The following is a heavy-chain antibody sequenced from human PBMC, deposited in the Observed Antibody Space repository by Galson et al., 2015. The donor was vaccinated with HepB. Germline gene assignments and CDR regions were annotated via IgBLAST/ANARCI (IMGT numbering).Heavy chain of an antibody. Sequence: SLRLSCAASGFTFSSYAMSWVRQAPGKGLEWVSAISGSGGSTYYADSVKGRFTISRDNSKNTLYLQMNSLRAEDTAVYYCAKSRWIQQYYFDYWGQGTLVTVSS. D-gene: IGHD5-18*01. V-gene: IGHV3-23*01. CDR1: GFTFSSYA. CDR2: ISGSGGST. J-gene: IGHJ4*02. CDR3: AKSRWIQQYYFDY.